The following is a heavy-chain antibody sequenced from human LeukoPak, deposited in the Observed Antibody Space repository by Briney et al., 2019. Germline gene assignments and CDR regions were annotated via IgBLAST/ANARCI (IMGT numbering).Heavy chain of an antibody. V-gene: IGHV3-21*01. CDR3: AREPGERSSGWPRFDY. CDR1: GFTFSSYS. CDR2: ISSTDSYI. Sequence: GGSLRLSCAASGFTFSSYSMNWVRQAPGKGLEWVSSISSTDSYIFYADSVKGRFTISRDNAKNSLYLQMNSLRAEDTAVYYCAREPGERSSGWPRFDYWGQGTLVTVSS. D-gene: IGHD6-19*01. J-gene: IGHJ4*02.